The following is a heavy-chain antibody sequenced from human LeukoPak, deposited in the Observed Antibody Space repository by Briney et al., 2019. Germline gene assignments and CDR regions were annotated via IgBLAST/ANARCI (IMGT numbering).Heavy chain of an antibody. CDR1: GFTFSTYG. D-gene: IGHD6-19*01. CDR3: ARDSAVAGTGTDDY. Sequence: GGSLRLSCAASGFTFSTYGMSWVRQAPGKGLEWVSYISSSGSTIYYADSVKGRFTISRDNAKNSLYLQMNSLRAEDTAVYYCARDSAVAGTGTDDYWGQGTLVTVPS. J-gene: IGHJ4*02. V-gene: IGHV3-48*04. CDR2: ISSSGSTI.